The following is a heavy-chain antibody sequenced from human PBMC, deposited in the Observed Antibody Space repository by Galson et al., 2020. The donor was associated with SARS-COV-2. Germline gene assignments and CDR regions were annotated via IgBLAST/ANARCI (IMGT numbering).Heavy chain of an antibody. Sequence: GGSLRLSCAASGFTFSNAWMSWVRQAPGKGLEWVGRIKSKTDGGTTDYAAPVKGRFTISRDDSKNTLYLQMNSLKTEDTAVYYCTTATLDCSGGSGYEFLVDWGQGTLVTVSS. J-gene: IGHJ4*02. V-gene: IGHV3-15*01. CDR1: GFTFSNAW. D-gene: IGHD2-15*01. CDR2: IKSKTDGGTT. CDR3: TTATLDCSGGSGYEFLVD.